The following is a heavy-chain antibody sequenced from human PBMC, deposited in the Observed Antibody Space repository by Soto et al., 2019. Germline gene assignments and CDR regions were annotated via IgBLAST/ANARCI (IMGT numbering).Heavy chain of an antibody. Sequence: VKVSCKASGGTFSSYAISWVRQAPGQGLEWMGGIIPIFGTANYAQKFQGRVTITADESTSTAYMELSSLRSEDTAVYYCAREIAALYYYYYGMDVWGQGTTVTVSS. CDR2: IIPIFGTA. CDR3: AREIAALYYYYYGMDV. CDR1: GGTFSSYA. V-gene: IGHV1-69*01. J-gene: IGHJ6*02. D-gene: IGHD6-6*01.